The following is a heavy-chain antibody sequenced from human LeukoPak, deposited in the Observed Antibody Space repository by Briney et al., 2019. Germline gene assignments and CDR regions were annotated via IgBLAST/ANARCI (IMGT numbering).Heavy chain of an antibody. Sequence: GGPLRLSCAASGFTFSSYGMHWVRQAPGKGLEWVAVISYDGSNKYYADSVKGRFTISRDNSKNTLYLQMNSLRAEDTAVYYCAKDQTLLWFGELVDYWGQGTLVTVSS. CDR2: ISYDGSNK. D-gene: IGHD3-10*01. V-gene: IGHV3-30*18. CDR3: AKDQTLLWFGELVDY. J-gene: IGHJ4*02. CDR1: GFTFSSYG.